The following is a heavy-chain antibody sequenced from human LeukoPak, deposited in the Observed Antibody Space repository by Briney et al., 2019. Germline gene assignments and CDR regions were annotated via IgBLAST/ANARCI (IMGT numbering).Heavy chain of an antibody. J-gene: IGHJ6*02. Sequence: PGGSLRLSCAASGFTVSSNYMSWVRQAPGKGLEWVSVIYSGGSTYYADSVKGRFTISRDNSKNTLYLQMNSLGAEDTAVYYCARAYGDYGEYYYYGMDVWGQGTTVTVSS. CDR1: GFTVSSNY. D-gene: IGHD4-17*01. V-gene: IGHV3-66*01. CDR2: IYSGGST. CDR3: ARAYGDYGEYYYYGMDV.